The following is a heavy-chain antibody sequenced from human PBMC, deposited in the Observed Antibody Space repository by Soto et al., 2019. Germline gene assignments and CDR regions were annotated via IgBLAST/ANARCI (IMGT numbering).Heavy chain of an antibody. CDR1: GYTFTSYA. J-gene: IGHJ4*02. CDR2: INAGDGNT. V-gene: IGHV1-3*01. Sequence: ASVKVSCKASGYTFTSYAMHWVRQAPGQRLEWMGWINAGDGNTKYSQKFQGRVTITRDTSASTAYMELSSLRSEDTAVYYCAREEGTTYSSFLYYFDYWGQETLVTVS. CDR3: AREEGTTYSSFLYYFDY. D-gene: IGHD6-6*01.